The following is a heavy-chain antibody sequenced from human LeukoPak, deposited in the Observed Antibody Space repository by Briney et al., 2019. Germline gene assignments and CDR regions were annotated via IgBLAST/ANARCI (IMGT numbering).Heavy chain of an antibody. Sequence: GASVKVSCKASGYTFTNYYMHWVRQAPGQGLEWMGMIDPSGGTTNYAQKFHGRVTMTRDTSTSTVYIDLSSLRSEDTAVYYCARVDVHTDAQKYWGQGTLVTVSS. D-gene: IGHD1-1*01. J-gene: IGHJ4*02. CDR1: GYTFTNYY. CDR2: IDPSGGTT. CDR3: ARVDVHTDAQKY. V-gene: IGHV1-46*01.